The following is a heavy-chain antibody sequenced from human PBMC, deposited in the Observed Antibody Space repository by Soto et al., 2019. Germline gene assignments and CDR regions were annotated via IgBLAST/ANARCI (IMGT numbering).Heavy chain of an antibody. Sequence: QVQLVQSGAEVKKPGSAVKVSCNASGGTFNKFAMNWVRQAPGQGLEWVGGIIPSVDTPSYAQNFQCRVTITVDESTNKAEMELSSLRSEDAAVYYCSRSIGSGGVIGGFDYWGQGTLVTVSS. CDR2: IIPSVDTP. J-gene: IGHJ4*02. V-gene: IGHV1-69*01. CDR1: GGTFNKFA. D-gene: IGHD3-16*02. CDR3: SRSIGSGGVIGGFDY.